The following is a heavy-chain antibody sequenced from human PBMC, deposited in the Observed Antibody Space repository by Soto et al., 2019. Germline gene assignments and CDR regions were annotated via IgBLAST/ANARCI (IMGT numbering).Heavy chain of an antibody. CDR1: GYTFTGYY. CDR3: ARTLYSSSWPTSGYYGMDV. CDR2: INPNSGGT. D-gene: IGHD6-13*01. J-gene: IGHJ6*02. V-gene: IGHV1-2*04. Sequence: QVQLVQSGAEVKKPGASVKVSCKASGYTFTGYYMHWVRQAPGQGLEWMGWINPNSGGTNYAQKFQGWVTMTRDTSISTAYMELSRLRSDDTAVYYCARTLYSSSWPTSGYYGMDVWGQGTTVTVSS.